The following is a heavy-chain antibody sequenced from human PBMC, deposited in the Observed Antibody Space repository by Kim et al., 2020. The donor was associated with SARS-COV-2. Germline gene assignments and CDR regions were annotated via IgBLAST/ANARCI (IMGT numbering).Heavy chain of an antibody. CDR1: GFTFSSYG. D-gene: IGHD1-26*01. Sequence: GGSLRLSCAASGFTFSSYGMHWVRQAPGKGLEWVAVISYDGSNKYYADSVKGRFTISRDNSKNTLYLQMNSLRAEDTAVYYCAKGAVEWSYGMAFDYWG. CDR3: AKGAVEWSYGMAFDY. V-gene: IGHV3-30*18. J-gene: IGHJ4*01. CDR2: ISYDGSNK.